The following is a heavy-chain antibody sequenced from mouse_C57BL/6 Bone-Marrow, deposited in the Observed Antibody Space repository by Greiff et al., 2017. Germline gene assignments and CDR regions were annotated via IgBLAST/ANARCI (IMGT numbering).Heavy chain of an antibody. CDR1: GYAFTNYL. J-gene: IGHJ1*03. V-gene: IGHV1-54*01. CDR3: ARRRSPRCYVDV. CDR2: INPGSGGT. D-gene: IGHD1-1*01. Sequence: VQLQQSGAELVRPGTSVKVSCKASGYAFTNYLMEWVKQRPGKGLEWIGVINPGSGGTNYNEKFKGKATLTADKSSSTAYMQLSSLTSEDSAVYFCARRRSPRCYVDVWGKGTTVTVSS.